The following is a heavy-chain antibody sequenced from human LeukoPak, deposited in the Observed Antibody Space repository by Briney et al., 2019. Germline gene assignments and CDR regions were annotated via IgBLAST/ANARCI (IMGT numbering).Heavy chain of an antibody. V-gene: IGHV3-23*01. CDR1: GFTFSSYA. CDR3: AKPECSIAAAGTTDY. CDR2: ISGSGGGT. D-gene: IGHD6-13*01. Sequence: GGSLRLSCAASGFTFSSYAMNWVRQAPGKGLEWVSAISGSGGGTYYADSVKGRFTISRDNSKNTLFLQMNSLRAEDTAVYYCAKPECSIAAAGTTDYWGQGTLVTVSS. J-gene: IGHJ4*02.